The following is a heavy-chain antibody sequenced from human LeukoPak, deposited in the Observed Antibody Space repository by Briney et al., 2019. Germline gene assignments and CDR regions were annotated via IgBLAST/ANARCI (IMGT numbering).Heavy chain of an antibody. D-gene: IGHD4-23*01. CDR1: GLTFSNAW. CDR2: IKSTTVDGTP. V-gene: IGHV3-15*01. J-gene: IGHJ4*02. Sequence: GGSLRLSCAVSGLTFSNAWMSWVRQAPGKGLEWVGRIKSTTVDGTPEYAAPVKGRFTISRDDSKNTVYLRMNSLKTEDTAVYYCTTGPGNSGYWGQGTLVTVSS. CDR3: TTGPGNSGY.